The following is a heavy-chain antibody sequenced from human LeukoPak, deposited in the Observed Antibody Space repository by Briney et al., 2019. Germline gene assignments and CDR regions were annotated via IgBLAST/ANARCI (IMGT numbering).Heavy chain of an antibody. CDR3: ASGPYPAAGTDHQFDY. CDR1: GGSISSYY. CDR2: IYTSGST. Sequence: PSETLSLTCTVSGGSISSYYWSWIRQPAGKGLEWIGRIYTSGSTSYNPSLKSRVTMSVDTSKNQFSLKLNSVTAADTAVYYCASGPYPAAGTDHQFDYWGQGTLVTVSS. J-gene: IGHJ4*02. V-gene: IGHV4-4*07. D-gene: IGHD6-13*01.